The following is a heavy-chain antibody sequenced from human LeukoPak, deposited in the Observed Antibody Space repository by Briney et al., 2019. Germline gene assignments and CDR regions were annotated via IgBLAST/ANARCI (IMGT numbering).Heavy chain of an antibody. V-gene: IGHV4-59*01. CDR1: GGSISSYY. CDR2: IYYSGST. Sequence: SETLSLTCTVSGGSISSYYWSWIRQPAGKGLEWIGYIYYSGSTNYNPSLKSRVTISVDTSKNQFSLKLSSVTAADTAVYYCARGAGRWELLHYFDYWGQGTLVTVSS. CDR3: ARGAGRWELLHYFDY. J-gene: IGHJ4*02. D-gene: IGHD1-26*01.